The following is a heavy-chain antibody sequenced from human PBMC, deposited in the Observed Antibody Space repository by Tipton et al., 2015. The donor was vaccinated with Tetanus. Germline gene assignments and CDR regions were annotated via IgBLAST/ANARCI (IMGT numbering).Heavy chain of an antibody. Sequence: QSGPEVKRPGASVKVSCKASGYTFTGHYIHWVRQAPGQGLEWMGWISPNSGVTNYGKKFQGRVTMTRDTSITTAYMELSSLTSDDTAVYYCARERGNRGNAFDLWGQGTVVAVSS. D-gene: IGHD1/OR15-1a*01. CDR2: ISPNSGVT. CDR1: GYTFTGHY. J-gene: IGHJ3*01. CDR3: ARERGNRGNAFDL. V-gene: IGHV1-2*02.